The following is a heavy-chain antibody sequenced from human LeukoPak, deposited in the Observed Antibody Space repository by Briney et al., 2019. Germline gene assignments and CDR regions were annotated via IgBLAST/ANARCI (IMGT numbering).Heavy chain of an antibody. V-gene: IGHV3-30*02. CDR2: IQYDGSNQ. CDR3: ARGPSGYHNT. CDR1: GFTFRSYG. D-gene: IGHD5-12*01. J-gene: IGHJ4*02. Sequence: GGSLRLSCAATGFTFRSYGMHWVRQAPGKGLEWVSYIQYDGSNQQYADSVKGRFSISRDSSKNILHLQMNSLRAEDTAVYYCARGPSGYHNTGGQGTLVTVSS.